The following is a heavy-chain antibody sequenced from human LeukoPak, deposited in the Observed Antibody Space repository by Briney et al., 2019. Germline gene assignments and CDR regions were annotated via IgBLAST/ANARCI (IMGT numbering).Heavy chain of an antibody. CDR3: ARHFAYSSSSYFDY. Sequence: SSETLSLTCSVSGGSVRNYYWSWIRQPPGKGLEWIGYVYYTGSTNYNPSLKSRVTMFEDKSKNQFSLRLYSVTVADTAVYYCARHFAYSSSSYFDYWGQGSLVTVSS. CDR1: GGSVRNYY. V-gene: IGHV4-59*08. D-gene: IGHD6-6*01. J-gene: IGHJ4*02. CDR2: VYYTGST.